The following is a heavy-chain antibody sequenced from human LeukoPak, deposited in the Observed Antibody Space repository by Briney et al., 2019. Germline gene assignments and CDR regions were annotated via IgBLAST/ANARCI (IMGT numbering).Heavy chain of an antibody. J-gene: IGHJ3*02. V-gene: IGHV3-11*04. CDR3: ARFRNRDDFWSGSDAFDI. Sequence: RGSLRLSCAASGFTFSDYYMSWIRQAPGKGLEWVSYISSSGSTIYYADSVKGRFTISRDNAKNSLYLQMNSLRAEDTAVYYCARFRNRDDFWSGSDAFDIWGQGTMVTVSS. CDR2: ISSSGSTI. D-gene: IGHD3-3*01. CDR1: GFTFSDYY.